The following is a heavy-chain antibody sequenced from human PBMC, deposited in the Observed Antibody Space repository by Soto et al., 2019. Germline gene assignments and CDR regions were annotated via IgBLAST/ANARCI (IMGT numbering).Heavy chain of an antibody. CDR2: ISGSGGST. Sequence: GGSLRLSCAASGFTFSSYAMSWVRQAPGKGLEWVSAISGSGGSTYYADSVKGRFTISRDNSKNTLYLQMNGLRAEDTAVYYCAKEGEFYDSSGYYNHWGQGTLVTVSS. CDR3: AKEGEFYDSSGYYNH. J-gene: IGHJ5*02. CDR1: GFTFSSYA. D-gene: IGHD3-22*01. V-gene: IGHV3-23*01.